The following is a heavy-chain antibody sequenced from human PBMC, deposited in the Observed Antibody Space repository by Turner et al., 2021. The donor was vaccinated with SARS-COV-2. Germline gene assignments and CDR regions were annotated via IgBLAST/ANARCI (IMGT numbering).Heavy chain of an antibody. CDR3: AKDRDCSSTSCYRELVD. Sequence: QVQLVESGGGVVQPGRSLRLSCAASGFTFRTYSMHWVRQAPGKGLEWVEIISYDGSNKYYADAGRGRFTISRDNSKNTLYLQMNSLRAEDTAVYYCAKDRDCSSTSCYRELVDWGQGTLVTVSS. D-gene: IGHD2-2*02. V-gene: IGHV3-30*18. J-gene: IGHJ4*02. CDR2: ISYDGSNK. CDR1: GFTFRTYS.